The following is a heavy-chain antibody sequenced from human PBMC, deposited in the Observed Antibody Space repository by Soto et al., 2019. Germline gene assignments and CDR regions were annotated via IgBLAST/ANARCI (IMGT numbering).Heavy chain of an antibody. CDR2: IYYSGST. V-gene: IGHV4-39*02. J-gene: IGHJ4*02. Sequence: QLQLQESGPGLVKPSETLSLTCTVSGGSISSSSYYWGWIHQPPGKGLEWIGSIYYSGSTYYNPSLKSRVTITVDTSKNPFPLKLSSVTAADTALYYCARERGYCSGGSCPVDYWGQGTLVTVSS. D-gene: IGHD2-15*01. CDR1: GGSISSSSYY. CDR3: ARERGYCSGGSCPVDY.